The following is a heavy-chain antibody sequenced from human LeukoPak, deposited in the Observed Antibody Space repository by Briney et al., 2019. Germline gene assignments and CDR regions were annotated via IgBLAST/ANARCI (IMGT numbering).Heavy chain of an antibody. Sequence: SETLTLSCTASGYSIINYYWSWIRQPPGKGLEWIGYVSYSGTPDYNPSLKSRATISLDTSRNQYSLQLRSVTAADTAEYYCARQMWDRLIYYYIGMDVWGQGATVSVSS. CDR2: VSYSGTP. CDR1: GYSIINYY. CDR3: ARQMWDRLIYYYIGMDV. V-gene: IGHV4-59*08. D-gene: IGHD1-26*01. J-gene: IGHJ6*02.